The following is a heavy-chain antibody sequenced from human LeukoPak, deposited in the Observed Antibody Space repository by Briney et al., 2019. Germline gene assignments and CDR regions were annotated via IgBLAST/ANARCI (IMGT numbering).Heavy chain of an antibody. CDR1: GFTFSSYG. D-gene: IGHD3-10*01. Sequence: GGSLRLSCAASGFTFSSYGMHWVRQAPGKGLEWVAFIRYDGSNKYYADSVKGRFTISRDSSKNTLYLRMNSLRAEDTAVYFCAKRRNYGSGSFSGGSFDYWGQGTLVTVSS. J-gene: IGHJ4*02. V-gene: IGHV3-30*02. CDR2: IRYDGSNK. CDR3: AKRRNYGSGSFSGGSFDY.